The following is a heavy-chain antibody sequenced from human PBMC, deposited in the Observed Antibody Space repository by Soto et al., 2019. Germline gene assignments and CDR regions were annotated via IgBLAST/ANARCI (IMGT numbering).Heavy chain of an antibody. Sequence: QITLKESGPTLVKPTQTLTLTCTFSGFSLRTSGVGVGWIRQPPGKALEWLALIYWDDDDRYSPSLKSRLTITKDTSKNQVVHTMANVDPMDTATYYCAHRRSTGELDYWGQGTLVTVSS. CDR2: IYWDDDD. CDR3: AHRRSTGELDY. V-gene: IGHV2-5*02. D-gene: IGHD1-7*01. CDR1: GFSLRTSGVG. J-gene: IGHJ4*02.